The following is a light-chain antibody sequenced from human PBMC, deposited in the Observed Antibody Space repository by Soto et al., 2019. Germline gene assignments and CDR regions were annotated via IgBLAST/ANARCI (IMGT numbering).Light chain of an antibody. J-gene: IGKJ1*01. CDR3: QHYNSYSEA. Sequence: IQLTQSPSSLSASVGDRVTITRRASQDIAIYLAWYQQKPEEAPKLLIYAASTLYGGVPSRFSGSGSGTDFTLTISSLQPDDFATYYCQHYNSYSEAFGQGTKVDIK. CDR2: AAS. V-gene: IGKV1-9*01. CDR1: QDIAIY.